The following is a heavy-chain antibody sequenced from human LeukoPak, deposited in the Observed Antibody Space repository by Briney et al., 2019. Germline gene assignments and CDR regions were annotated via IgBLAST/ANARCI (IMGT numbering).Heavy chain of an antibody. Sequence: SETLSLTCAVYGGSFSGYYWSWIRQPPGKGLEWIGEINHSGSTNYNPSLKSRVTISVDTSKNKFSLKLSSVTAADTAVYYCARDLNYDYVWGSLRPNKYYFDYWGQGTLVTVSS. V-gene: IGHV4-34*01. CDR3: ARDLNYDYVWGSLRPNKYYFDY. CDR1: GGSFSGYY. J-gene: IGHJ4*02. CDR2: INHSGST. D-gene: IGHD3-16*01.